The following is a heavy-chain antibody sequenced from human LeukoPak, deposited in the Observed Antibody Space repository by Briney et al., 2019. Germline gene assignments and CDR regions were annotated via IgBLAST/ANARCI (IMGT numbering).Heavy chain of an antibody. CDR1: GFTFSSYD. J-gene: IGHJ2*01. CDR3: ARVPSVVGYWYFDL. D-gene: IGHD2-2*01. V-gene: IGHV3-13*01. CDR2: IGTAGDT. Sequence: GGSLRLSCAASGFTFSSYDMHWVRQATGKGLEWVSAIGTAGDTYYPGSVKGRFTISRENAKNSLYLQMNSLRAGDTAVYYCARVPSVVGYWYFDLWGHGTLVTVSS.